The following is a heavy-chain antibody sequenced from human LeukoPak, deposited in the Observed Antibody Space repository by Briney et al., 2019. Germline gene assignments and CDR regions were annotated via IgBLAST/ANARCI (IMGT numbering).Heavy chain of an antibody. CDR1: GFTFNSYW. V-gene: IGHV3-7*03. Sequence: GGSLRLSCAASGFTFNSYWMNWVRQAPGKGLEWVANIKQDGSEKYYVDSVKGRFTISRDNAKNSLYLQMNSLRAEDTAVYYCARAMDVWGQGTTVTVSS. CDR3: ARAMDV. J-gene: IGHJ6*02. CDR2: IKQDGSEK.